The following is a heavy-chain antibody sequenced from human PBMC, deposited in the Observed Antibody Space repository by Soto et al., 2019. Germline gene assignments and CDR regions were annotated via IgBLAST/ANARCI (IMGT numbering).Heavy chain of an antibody. CDR3: ASLTLIAAAGTVWFDP. CDR1: GFTFSSYS. Sequence: PGGSLRLSCAASGFTFSSYSMNWVRQAPGKGLEWVSSISSSSSYIYYADSVKGRFTISRDNAKNSLYLQMNSLRAEDTAVYYCASLTLIAAAGTVWFDPWGQGTLVTVSS. V-gene: IGHV3-21*01. D-gene: IGHD6-13*01. J-gene: IGHJ5*02. CDR2: ISSSSSYI.